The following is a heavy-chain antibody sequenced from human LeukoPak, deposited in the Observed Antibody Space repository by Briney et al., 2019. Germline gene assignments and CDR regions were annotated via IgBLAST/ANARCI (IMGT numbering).Heavy chain of an antibody. CDR3: ARDVSNTCNGDVCDDRFDL. CDR2: VSYNGSHT. D-gene: IGHD2-8*02. J-gene: IGHJ4*02. V-gene: IGHV3-30*04. Sequence: PGGSLRLSCAASGFTFNTFSLHWVRQAPGKGLEWLAVVSYNGSHTYYADSVRGRFTISRDNSKNTLYLQMNSLRAEDTAVYYCARDVSNTCNGDVCDDRFDLWGQGILVTVSS. CDR1: GFTFNTFS.